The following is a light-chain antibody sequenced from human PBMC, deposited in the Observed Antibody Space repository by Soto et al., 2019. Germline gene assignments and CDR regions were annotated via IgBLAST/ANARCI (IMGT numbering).Light chain of an antibody. CDR2: EAS. J-gene: IGKJ4*01. Sequence: EVVLTQSPATLSSSVGETATLSCRASRSVDTHLAWYQHKPGQAPRLLIFEASTRATGVPARFSGSGSGTQFTITINSLEHEDFAVYYCQQRGNWPPLTFGGGTKVEI. CDR1: RSVDTH. CDR3: QQRGNWPPLT. V-gene: IGKV3-11*01.